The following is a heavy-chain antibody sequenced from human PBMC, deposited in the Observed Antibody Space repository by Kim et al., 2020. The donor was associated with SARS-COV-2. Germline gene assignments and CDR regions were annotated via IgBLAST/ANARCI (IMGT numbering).Heavy chain of an antibody. Sequence: GGSLRLSCAASGFTFSSYSMNWVRQAPGKGLEWVSSISSSSSYIYYADSVKGRFTISRDNAKNSLYLQMNSLRAEDTAVYYCARGGFTMIVAPHYWGQGTLVTVSS. D-gene: IGHD3-22*01. CDR2: ISSSSSYI. V-gene: IGHV3-21*01. CDR3: ARGGFTMIVAPHY. CDR1: GFTFSSYS. J-gene: IGHJ4*02.